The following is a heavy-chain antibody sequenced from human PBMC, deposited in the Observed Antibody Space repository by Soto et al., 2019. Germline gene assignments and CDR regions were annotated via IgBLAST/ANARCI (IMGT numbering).Heavy chain of an antibody. CDR1: GGSISSGGYY. J-gene: IGHJ4*02. CDR3: ATTPTTGPFDY. Sequence: PSETRSLTCTVSGGSISSGGYYWSWIRQHPGKGLEWIGYIYYSGSTYYNPSLKSRVTISVDTSKNQFSLKLSSVTAADTAVYYCATTPTTGPFDYWGQGTLVTVSS. CDR2: IYYSGST. D-gene: IGHD1-26*01. V-gene: IGHV4-31*03.